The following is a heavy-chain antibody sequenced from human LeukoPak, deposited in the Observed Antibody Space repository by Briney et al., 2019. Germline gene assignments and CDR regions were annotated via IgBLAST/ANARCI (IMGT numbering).Heavy chain of an antibody. J-gene: IGHJ4*02. Sequence: ASVKVSCKPSGGTFSSYAISWVRQAPGQGLEWMGRIIPILGIANYAQKFQGRVTITADKSTSTAYMELSSLRSEDTAVYYCASVDTAMDPYFDYWGQGTLVTVSS. V-gene: IGHV1-69*04. D-gene: IGHD5-18*01. CDR2: IIPILGIA. CDR1: GGTFSSYA. CDR3: ASVDTAMDPYFDY.